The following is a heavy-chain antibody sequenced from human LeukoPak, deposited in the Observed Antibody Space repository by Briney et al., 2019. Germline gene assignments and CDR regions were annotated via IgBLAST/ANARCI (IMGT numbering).Heavy chain of an antibody. V-gene: IGHV3-30*02. CDR1: GFTFSSYG. CDR3: AKETREPRALDY. Sequence: GGSLRLSCAASGFTFSSYGMHWVRQAPGKGLEWVAFIRYDGSNKYYADSVKGRFTISRDNSKNTLYLQMNSLRAEDTSVYYCAKETREPRALDYWGQGTLLTVSS. CDR2: IRYDGSNK. D-gene: IGHD1-26*01. J-gene: IGHJ4*02.